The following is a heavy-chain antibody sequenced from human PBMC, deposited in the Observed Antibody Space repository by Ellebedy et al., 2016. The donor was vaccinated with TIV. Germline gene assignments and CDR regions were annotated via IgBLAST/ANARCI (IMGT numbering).Heavy chain of an antibody. V-gene: IGHV3-74*01. CDR1: GFTFSSYW. CDR2: LNSDGSTT. CDR3: ARVVVGASTSNWYFDL. D-gene: IGHD1-26*01. J-gene: IGHJ2*01. Sequence: GGSLRLXCAASGFTFSSYWMHWVRQAPGKGLVWVSRLNSDGSTTNYAVSVKGRFTISRDNAQSTLYLQMNSLRADDTAVYYCARVVVGASTSNWYFDLWGRGTLVTVSS.